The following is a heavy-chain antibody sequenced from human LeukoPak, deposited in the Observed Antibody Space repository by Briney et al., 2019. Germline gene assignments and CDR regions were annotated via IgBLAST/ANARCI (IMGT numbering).Heavy chain of an antibody. Sequence: SETLSLTCTVSGGSISSYYWSWVRQPAGKGLEWIGHIYASGVTKSNPSLKSRVTMSIDTSTNQFSLKVSSVTAADSAVYYCARGGATPASYYYAMDVWGLGTTVTVSS. J-gene: IGHJ6*02. CDR3: ARGGATPASYYYAMDV. CDR2: IYASGVT. D-gene: IGHD4/OR15-4a*01. CDR1: GGSISSYY. V-gene: IGHV4-4*07.